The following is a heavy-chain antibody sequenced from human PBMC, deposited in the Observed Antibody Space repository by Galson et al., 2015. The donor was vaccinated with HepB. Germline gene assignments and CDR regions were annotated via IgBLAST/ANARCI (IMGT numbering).Heavy chain of an antibody. D-gene: IGHD2-2*01. Sequence: SLRLSCAASGFSIRTYAMSWVRQAPGKGLEWVSTISGGGGYIYYADSVKGRFTISRDNSKDTLYLQMSSLRAGDTAVYYCAKLEGDCPSTNCYPGPFDYWGQGTLVTVSS. CDR2: ISGGGGYI. V-gene: IGHV3-23*01. CDR1: GFSIRTYA. CDR3: AKLEGDCPSTNCYPGPFDY. J-gene: IGHJ4*02.